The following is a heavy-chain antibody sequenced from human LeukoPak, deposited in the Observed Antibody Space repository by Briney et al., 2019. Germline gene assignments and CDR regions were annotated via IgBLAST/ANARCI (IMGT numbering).Heavy chain of an antibody. J-gene: IGHJ4*02. CDR1: GYTFISHY. CDR3: ARDGDGYNYGFDY. Sequence: ASVKVSCKASGYTFISHYMHWVRQAPGQGLEWMGIINPSGGSTNYAQKFQGRVTMTRDTSTSTVYMELSNLRSEDTAVYYCARDGDGYNYGFDYWGQGTLVTVSS. D-gene: IGHD5-24*01. CDR2: INPSGGST. V-gene: IGHV1-46*01.